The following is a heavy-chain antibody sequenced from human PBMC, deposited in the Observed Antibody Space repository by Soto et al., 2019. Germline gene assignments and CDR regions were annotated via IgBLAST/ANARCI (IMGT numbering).Heavy chain of an antibody. CDR1: GFTFSSYA. Sequence: GGSLRLSCAASGFTFSSYAMSWVRQAPGKGLEWVSAISGSGGSTYYADSVKGRFTISRDNSKNTLYLQMNSLRAEDTAVYYCAKGRGIRVVPAANAFDIWGQGTMVTVSS. J-gene: IGHJ3*02. CDR2: ISGSGGST. V-gene: IGHV3-23*01. CDR3: AKGRGIRVVPAANAFDI. D-gene: IGHD2-2*01.